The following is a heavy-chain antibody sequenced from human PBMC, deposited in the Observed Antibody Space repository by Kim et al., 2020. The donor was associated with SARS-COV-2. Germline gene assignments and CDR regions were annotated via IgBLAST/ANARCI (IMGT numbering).Heavy chain of an antibody. V-gene: IGHV1-8*01. J-gene: IGHJ6*02. CDR2: MNPNSGNT. Sequence: ASVKVSCKASGYTFTSYDINWVRQATGQGLEWMGWMNPNSGNTGYAQKFQGRVTMTRNTSISTAYMELSSLRSEDTAVYYCARGITNNGWLFRPSRSIYYYYGMDVWGQGTTVTVSS. CDR3: ARGITNNGWLFRPSRSIYYYYGMDV. CDR1: GYTFTSYD. D-gene: IGHD3-22*01.